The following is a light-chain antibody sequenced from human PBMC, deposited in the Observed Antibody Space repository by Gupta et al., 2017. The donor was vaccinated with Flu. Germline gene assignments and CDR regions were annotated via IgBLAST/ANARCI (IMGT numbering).Light chain of an antibody. V-gene: IGKV2-28*01. CDR2: LAS. CDR1: QSLVNTNGHSY. J-gene: IGKJ3*01. Sequence: VTPVEAASIDCRSRQSLVNTNGHSYLNWYLQPPLPSPPLLIYLASTRASGVPARFEASGSGTDLTLKINTVEAEDFGVSSFLPARETPFTFGPGTKVEIK. CDR3: LPARETPFT.